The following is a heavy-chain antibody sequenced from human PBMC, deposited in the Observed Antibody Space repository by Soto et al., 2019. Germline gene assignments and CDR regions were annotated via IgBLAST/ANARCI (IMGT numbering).Heavy chain of an antibody. V-gene: IGHV3-21*01. CDR3: AREEGYCRGGSSFRSAFDL. CDR2: TFNYSLNL. D-gene: IGHD2-15*01. Sequence: EVQLVESGGGLVKPGGSLRLSCAASGFASRDFSINWVRQAPGKGLQWVSSTFNYSLNLYYADSVKGRVTISRDNAKNAVYLQMSSLSVEDTPVYYCAREEGYCRGGSSFRSAFDLWGQGTVVTVSS. CDR1: GFASRDFS. J-gene: IGHJ3*01.